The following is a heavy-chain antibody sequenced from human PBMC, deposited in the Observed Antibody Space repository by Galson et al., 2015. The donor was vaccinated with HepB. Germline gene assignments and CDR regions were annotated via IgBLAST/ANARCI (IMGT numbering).Heavy chain of an antibody. CDR1: GFTFSDYY. CDR3: ARVGPVTTGVRGPIGLMMHAFDI. D-gene: IGHD4-17*01. Sequence: SLRLSCAASGFTFSDYYMSWIRQAPGKGLEWVSYISSSSSYTNYADSVKGRFTISRDNAKNSLYLQMNSLRAEGTAVYYCARVGPVTTGVRGPIGLMMHAFDIWGQGTMVTVSS. J-gene: IGHJ3*02. CDR2: ISSSSSYT. V-gene: IGHV3-11*05.